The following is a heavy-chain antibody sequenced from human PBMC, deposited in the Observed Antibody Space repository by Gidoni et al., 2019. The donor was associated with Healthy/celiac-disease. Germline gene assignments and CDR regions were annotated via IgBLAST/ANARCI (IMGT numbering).Heavy chain of an antibody. D-gene: IGHD3-10*01. CDR1: GYTFTSYD. CDR3: ASPIGSGSYWGFGYYYYYGMDV. CDR2: MNPNSGNT. V-gene: IGHV1-8*01. Sequence: QVQLVQSGAEVKKPGASVKVSCKASGYTFTSYDINWVRQATGQGLEWMGWMNPNSGNTGYAQKFQGRVTMTRNTSISTAYMELSSVRSEDTAVYYCASPIGSGSYWGFGYYYYYGMDVWGQGTTVTVSS. J-gene: IGHJ6*02.